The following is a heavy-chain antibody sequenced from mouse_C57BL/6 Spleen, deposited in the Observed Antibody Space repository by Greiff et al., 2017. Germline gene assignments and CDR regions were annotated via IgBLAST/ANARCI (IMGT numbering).Heavy chain of an antibody. CDR1: GYTFTSYW. CDR3: ARSIYYDYDGEAWFAY. CDR2: INPSSGYT. V-gene: IGHV1-7*01. J-gene: IGHJ3*01. D-gene: IGHD2-4*01. Sequence: QVQLKQSGAELAKPGASVKLSCKASGYTFTSYWMHWVKQRPGQGLEWIGYINPSSGYTKYNQKFKDKATLTADKSSSTAYMQLSSLTYEDSAVYYCARSIYYDYDGEAWFAYWGQGTLVTVSA.